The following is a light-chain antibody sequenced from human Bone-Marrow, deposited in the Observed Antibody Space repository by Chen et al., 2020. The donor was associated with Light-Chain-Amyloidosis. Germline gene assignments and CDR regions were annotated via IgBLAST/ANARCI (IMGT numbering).Light chain of an antibody. J-gene: IGKJ4*01. V-gene: IGKV3-20*01. CDR3: QQYGTSPLT. CDR2: GSS. CDR1: QTISSNY. Sequence: EIVLTQSPGTLSLSPGEGANLSCRASQTISSNYLTWYQQKFGQAPMLLMYGSSSRATGIPDRFTGSGSGTDFTLTINRLEPEDFAMYYCQQYGTSPLTFGGGTKVEIK.